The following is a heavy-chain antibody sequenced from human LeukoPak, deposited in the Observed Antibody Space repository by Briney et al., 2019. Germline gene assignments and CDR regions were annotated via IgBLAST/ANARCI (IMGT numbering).Heavy chain of an antibody. V-gene: IGHV4-59*01. J-gene: IGHJ6*02. Sequence: PSETLSLTCTVSGGSISSYYWSWIRQPPGKGLEWIGYIYYSGSTNYNPSLKSRVTISVDTSKNQFSLKLSSVTAADTAVYYCARTYYDIAGCYYGMDVWGQGTTVTVSS. D-gene: IGHD3-9*01. CDR3: ARTYYDIAGCYYGMDV. CDR2: IYYSGST. CDR1: GGSISSYY.